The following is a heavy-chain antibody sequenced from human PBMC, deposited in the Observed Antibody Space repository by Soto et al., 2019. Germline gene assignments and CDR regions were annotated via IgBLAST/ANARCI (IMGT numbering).Heavy chain of an antibody. CDR1: GLAFSGSA. Sequence: EVQLVESGGGLVQPGGSLKLSCTASGLAFSGSAMHWVRQASGKGLEWIGRIRTKANNYATAYAASVEGRFTISRDDSKNTAYLQMNSLKSEDTAVYYCTRPVESNWFDSWGQGTLVTVAS. D-gene: IGHD3-3*01. CDR3: TRPVESNWFDS. J-gene: IGHJ5*01. V-gene: IGHV3-73*02. CDR2: IRTKANNYAT.